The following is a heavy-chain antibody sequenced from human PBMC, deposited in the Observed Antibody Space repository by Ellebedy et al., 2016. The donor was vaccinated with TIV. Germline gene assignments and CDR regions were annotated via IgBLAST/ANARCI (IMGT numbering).Heavy chain of an antibody. V-gene: IGHV3-7*01. D-gene: IGHD4-17*01. CDR3: ARHTDYALDY. J-gene: IGHJ4*02. CDR2: IKQDGSEQ. CDR1: GFTFSIYW. Sequence: PGGSLRLSCTASGFTFSIYWMTWVRQAPGKGLECVANIKQDGSEQSYVDSVKGRFTISRDNAKNSLHLQMNGLRDEDTAVYYCARHTDYALDYWGQGTLVIVSS.